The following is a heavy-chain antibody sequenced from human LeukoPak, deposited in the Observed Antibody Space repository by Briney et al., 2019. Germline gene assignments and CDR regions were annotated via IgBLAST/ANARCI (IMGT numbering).Heavy chain of an antibody. J-gene: IGHJ4*02. CDR3: AREGTMVRGPTGFDH. V-gene: IGHV1-3*01. D-gene: IGHD3-10*01. CDR1: GYTFTSYA. CDR2: INAGNGNT. Sequence: ASVKVSCKASGYTFTSYAMHWVRQAPGQRLEWMGWINAGNGNTKYSQKFQGRVTITRDTSASTAYMELSSLRSEDTAVYYCAREGTMVRGPTGFDHWGQGTLVTVSS.